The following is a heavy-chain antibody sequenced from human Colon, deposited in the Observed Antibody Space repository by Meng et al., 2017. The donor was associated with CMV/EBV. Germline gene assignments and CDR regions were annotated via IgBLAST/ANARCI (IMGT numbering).Heavy chain of an antibody. J-gene: IGHJ4*02. D-gene: IGHD1-14*01. V-gene: IGHV3-15*01. CDR3: TTVRWGTGDY. Sequence: VQAGESGGGLFMPGASRKLSCAASGFTLTNAWVTWVRQAPGKGLEWVGHIKGKSDGGTTDYAAPVKGRFTISRDDSKNTLYLQMSSLKTEDTGIYYCTTVRWGTGDYWGQGTLVTVSS. CDR2: IKGKSDGGTT. CDR1: GFTLTNAW.